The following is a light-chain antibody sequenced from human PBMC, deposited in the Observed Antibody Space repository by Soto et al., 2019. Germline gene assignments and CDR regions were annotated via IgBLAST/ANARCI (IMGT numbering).Light chain of an antibody. V-gene: IGKV3-15*01. CDR3: QQYHNWPPQYT. CDR1: QTISSN. J-gene: IGKJ2*01. CDR2: GAP. Sequence: EIAMTQSPATLSVSPGERASLSCRASQTISSNLAWYQQKPGQAPRLLIHGAPTRATGVPARFSGSGSGTEYTLTNTSLQAEDVAVDYCQQYHNWPPQYTFGQGTQLQI.